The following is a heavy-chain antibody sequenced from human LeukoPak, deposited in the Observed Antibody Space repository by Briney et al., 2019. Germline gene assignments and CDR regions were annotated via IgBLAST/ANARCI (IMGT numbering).Heavy chain of an antibody. D-gene: IGHD2-15*01. Sequence: SVKVSCKASGGTFSSYAISWVRQAPGQGLEWMGGIIPIFGTANYAQKFQGRVTITTDESTSTAYMELSSLRSEDTAVYYCASSGLRPAAATPYYFDYWGQGTLVTVSS. CDR2: IIPIFGTA. J-gene: IGHJ4*02. V-gene: IGHV1-69*05. CDR3: ASSGLRPAAATPYYFDY. CDR1: GGTFSSYA.